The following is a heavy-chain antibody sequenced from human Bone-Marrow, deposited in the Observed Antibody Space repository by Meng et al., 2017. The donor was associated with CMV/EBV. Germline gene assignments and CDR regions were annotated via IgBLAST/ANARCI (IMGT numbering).Heavy chain of an antibody. CDR1: GFTFSSYS. CDR2: ISSSSCTI. CDR3: ARGGGYYYDSSGYSY. Sequence: GGSLRLSCAASGFTFSSYSMNWVRQAPGKGLEWVSYISSSSCTIYYADSVKGRYTISRDNAQNSLYLQMNSLRAEDTAVEYWARGGGYYYDSSGYSYWGQGTLVTVSS. D-gene: IGHD3-22*01. J-gene: IGHJ4*02. V-gene: IGHV3-48*04.